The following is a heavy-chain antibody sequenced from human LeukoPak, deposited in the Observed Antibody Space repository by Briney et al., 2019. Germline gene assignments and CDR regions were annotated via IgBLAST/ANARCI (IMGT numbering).Heavy chain of an antibody. V-gene: IGHV3-23*01. D-gene: IGHD3-3*01. CDR2: ISGSGGST. Sequence: GGSLRLSCAASGFTFSSYAMSWVRQAPGKGLKWVSAISGSGGSTYYADSVKGRFTISRDNSKNTLYLQMNSLRAEDTAVYYCAKDYPRYYDFWSGYLSTWGQGTLVTVSS. J-gene: IGHJ5*02. CDR1: GFTFSSYA. CDR3: AKDYPRYYDFWSGYLST.